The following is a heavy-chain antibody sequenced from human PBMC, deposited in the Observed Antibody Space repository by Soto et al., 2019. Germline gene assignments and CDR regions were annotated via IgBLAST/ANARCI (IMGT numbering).Heavy chain of an antibody. CDR1: GYTFTGYF. D-gene: IGHD1-20*01. Sequence: QVQLVQSGAEVKKPGASVIVSCKASGYTFTGYFLHWVRQAPGQGLEWMGLIHPNGGGTKYAQEFQGRVTMTADTSVSTAYMELSGLQSDETAVYYCAQEIQRSWYYWGQGTLVTVSS. V-gene: IGHV1-2*02. CDR3: AQEIQRSWYY. CDR2: IHPNGGGT. J-gene: IGHJ4*02.